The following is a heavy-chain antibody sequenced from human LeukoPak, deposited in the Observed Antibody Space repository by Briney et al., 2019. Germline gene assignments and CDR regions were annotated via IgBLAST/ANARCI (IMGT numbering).Heavy chain of an antibody. J-gene: IGHJ4*02. CDR1: GYTFTGYY. CDR2: INPNSGGT. Sequence: GASVKVSCKASGYTFTGYYMHWVRQAPGQGLEWMGWINPNSGGTNYQGRVTMTRDTSISTAYMELSRLRSDDTAVYYCARGTSGSYYSWGQGTLVIVSS. D-gene: IGHD1-26*01. V-gene: IGHV1-2*02. CDR3: ARGTSGSYYS.